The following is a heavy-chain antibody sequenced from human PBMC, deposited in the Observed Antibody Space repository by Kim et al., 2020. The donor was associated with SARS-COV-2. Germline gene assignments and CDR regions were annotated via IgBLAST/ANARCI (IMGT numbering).Heavy chain of an antibody. D-gene: IGHD6-6*01. V-gene: IGHV3-30*01. CDR3: ARDWESDSSSSLGN. Sequence: ADSVKGRFTISRDNSKNTLYLQMNSLRAEDTAVYYCARDWESDSSSSLGNWGQGTLVTVSS. J-gene: IGHJ4*02.